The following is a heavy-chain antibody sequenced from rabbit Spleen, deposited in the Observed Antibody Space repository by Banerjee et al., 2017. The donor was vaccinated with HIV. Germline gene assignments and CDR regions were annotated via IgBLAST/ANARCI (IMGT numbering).Heavy chain of an antibody. Sequence: QLKETGGGLVQPGGSLTLSCKASGFGFSSYYMSWVRQAPGKGLEWIGSIDPVFGYTYYANWVNGRFTISRDNAQNTVFLQMTSLTAADTATYFCVRELVYYFNLWGQGTLVTVS. J-gene: IGHJ4*01. D-gene: IGHD1-1*01. V-gene: IGHV1S7*01. CDR1: GFGFSSYY. CDR3: VRELVYYFNL. CDR2: IDPVFGYT.